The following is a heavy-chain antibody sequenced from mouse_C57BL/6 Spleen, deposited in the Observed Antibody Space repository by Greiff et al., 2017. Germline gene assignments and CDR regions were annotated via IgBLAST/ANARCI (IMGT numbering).Heavy chain of an antibody. J-gene: IGHJ2*01. Sequence: VQLQQPGAELVKPGASVKMSCKASGYTFTSYWITWVKQRPGQGLEWIGDIYPGSGSTNYNEKFKSKATLTVDTSSSTAYMQLSSLTSEDSAVYYCARWDDYDVPYFDDWGQGTTLTVSS. D-gene: IGHD2-4*01. V-gene: IGHV1-55*01. CDR2: IYPGSGST. CDR1: GYTFTSYW. CDR3: ARWDDYDVPYFDD.